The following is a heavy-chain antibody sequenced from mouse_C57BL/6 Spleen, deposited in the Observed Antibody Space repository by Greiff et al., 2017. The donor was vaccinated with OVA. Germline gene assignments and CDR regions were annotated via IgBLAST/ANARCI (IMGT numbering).Heavy chain of an antibody. D-gene: IGHD3-2*02. Sequence: QVQLQQSGAELVRPGASVTLSCKASGYTFTDYEMHWVKQTPVHGLEWIGAIDPETGGTAYNQKFKGKAILTADKSSSTAYMELSSLTSEDSAVSDCSKTGGQLRPWFAYWGQGTLVTVSA. V-gene: IGHV1-15*01. CDR1: GYTFTDYE. CDR3: SKTGGQLRPWFAY. J-gene: IGHJ3*01. CDR2: IDPETGGT.